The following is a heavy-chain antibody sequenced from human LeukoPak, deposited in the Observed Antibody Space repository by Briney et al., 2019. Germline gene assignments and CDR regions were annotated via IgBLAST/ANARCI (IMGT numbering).Heavy chain of an antibody. J-gene: IGHJ4*02. V-gene: IGHV4-39*07. D-gene: IGHD6-13*01. CDR2: IYYSGST. CDR3: ARESSSSWPFDY. Sequence: SETLSLTCTVSGGSISSSSYYWGWIRQPPGKGLEWTGSIYYSGSTYYNPSLKSRVTTSVDTSKNQFSLKLSSVTAADTAVYYCARESSSSWPFDYWGQGTLVTVSS. CDR1: GGSISSSSYY.